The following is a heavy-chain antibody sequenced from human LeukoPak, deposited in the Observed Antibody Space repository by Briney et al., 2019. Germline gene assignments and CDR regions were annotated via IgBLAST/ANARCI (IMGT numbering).Heavy chain of an antibody. D-gene: IGHD5-24*01. CDR2: ISGSGGST. CDR1: GFTFSSYA. J-gene: IGHJ4*02. Sequence: GGSLGLSCAASGFTFSSYAMSWVRQAPGKGLEWVSAISGSGGSTYYADSVKGRFTISRDNSKNTLYLQMNGLRAEDTAVYYCAKDRDGYNHFDYWGQGTLVTVSS. V-gene: IGHV3-23*01. CDR3: AKDRDGYNHFDY.